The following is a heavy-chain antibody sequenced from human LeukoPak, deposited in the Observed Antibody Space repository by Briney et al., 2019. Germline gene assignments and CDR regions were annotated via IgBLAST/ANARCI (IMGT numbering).Heavy chain of an antibody. CDR1: GFTFSSHW. V-gene: IGHV3-23*01. D-gene: IGHD3-16*01. Sequence: GGSLRLSCAASGFTFSSHWMSWVRQAPGKGLEWVSAISGSGGSTYYADSVKGRFTISRDNAKNTLYLLINRLRAEDTAVYYCARVRWGGLYYFDYWGQGTLVTVSS. J-gene: IGHJ4*02. CDR3: ARVRWGGLYYFDY. CDR2: ISGSGGST.